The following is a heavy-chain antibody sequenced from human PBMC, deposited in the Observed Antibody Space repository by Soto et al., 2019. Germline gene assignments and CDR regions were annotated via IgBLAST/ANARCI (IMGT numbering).Heavy chain of an antibody. CDR2: ISGSGGST. Sequence: EVQLLESGGGLVQPGGSLRLSCAASGFTFSSYAMSWVRQAPGKGLEWVSAISGSGGSTYYADSVKGRFTISSDNSKNTLYLQMNSLRAEDTAVYYCAKDSTHRYCSGGSCYPRSYYYYMDVWGKGTTVTVSS. CDR1: GFTFSSYA. CDR3: AKDSTHRYCSGGSCYPRSYYYYMDV. D-gene: IGHD2-15*01. J-gene: IGHJ6*03. V-gene: IGHV3-23*01.